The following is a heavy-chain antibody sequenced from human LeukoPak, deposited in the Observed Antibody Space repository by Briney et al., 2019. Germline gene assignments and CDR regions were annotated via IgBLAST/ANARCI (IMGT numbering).Heavy chain of an antibody. CDR3: ARVRVELPNSDYYYMDV. CDR2: ISAYNGNT. V-gene: IGHV1-18*01. D-gene: IGHD1-7*01. J-gene: IGHJ6*03. Sequence: ASVKVSCKASGYTFTSYGISWVRQAPGQGLEWMGWISAYNGNTNYAQKLQGRVTMTTDTSTSTAYMELRSLRSDDTAVYYCARVRVELPNSDYYYMDVWGKGTTVTVSS. CDR1: GYTFTSYG.